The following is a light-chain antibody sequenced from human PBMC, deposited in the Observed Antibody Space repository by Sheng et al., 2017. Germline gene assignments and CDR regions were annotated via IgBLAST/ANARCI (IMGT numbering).Light chain of an antibody. CDR3: QQYDRVT. CDR2: GAS. Sequence: VLTQSPGTLSLSPGERATLSCRASQSVSSSYLAWYQQKPGQAPRLLIYGASSRATGIPDRFSGSGSGTDFTLTISRLEPEDFAVYYCQQYDRVTFGGGTKVEIK. V-gene: IGKV3-20*01. CDR1: QSVSSSY. J-gene: IGKJ4*01.